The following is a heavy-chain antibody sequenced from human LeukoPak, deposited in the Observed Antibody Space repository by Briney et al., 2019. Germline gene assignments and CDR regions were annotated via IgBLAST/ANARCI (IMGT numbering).Heavy chain of an antibody. CDR2: ISSSGSTI. Sequence: GGSLRLSCAASGFTFSDYYMSWIRQAPGKGLEWVSYISSSGSTIYYADSVKGRFTISRDNAKNSLYLQMNSLRAEDTAVHYCARDYGGYDWWSVGNYYYYGMDVRGQGTTVTVSS. CDR1: GFTFSDYY. J-gene: IGHJ6*02. CDR3: ARDYGGYDWWSVGNYYYYGMDV. D-gene: IGHD5-12*01. V-gene: IGHV3-11*01.